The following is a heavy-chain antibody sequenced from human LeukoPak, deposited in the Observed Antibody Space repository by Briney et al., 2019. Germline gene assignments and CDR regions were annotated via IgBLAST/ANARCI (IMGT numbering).Heavy chain of an antibody. CDR1: GFTFISYS. D-gene: IGHD3-10*01. CDR3: ARVWFSYMDV. CDR2: ISSSNSYI. J-gene: IGHJ6*03. Sequence: GGSLRRSFSAAGFTFISYSMNWVPQAPGKGREWVSSISSSNSYIYYADSVKGRFTIARDNAKNSLYLQMNSLRAEDTAVYYCARVWFSYMDVWGKGTTVTVSS. V-gene: IGHV3-21*01.